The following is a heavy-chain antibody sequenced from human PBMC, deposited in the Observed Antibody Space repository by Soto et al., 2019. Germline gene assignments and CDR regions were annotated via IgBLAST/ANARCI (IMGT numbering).Heavy chain of an antibody. Sequence: PGGSLRLSCAASGFTFSSYSMNWVRQAPGKGLEWVSSISSSSSYIYYAGSVKGRFTISRDNAKNSLYLQMNSLRAEDTAVYYCARDQYYDSSGQKNDAFDIWGQGTMVTVSS. V-gene: IGHV3-21*01. D-gene: IGHD3-22*01. CDR3: ARDQYYDSSGQKNDAFDI. J-gene: IGHJ3*02. CDR1: GFTFSSYS. CDR2: ISSSSSYI.